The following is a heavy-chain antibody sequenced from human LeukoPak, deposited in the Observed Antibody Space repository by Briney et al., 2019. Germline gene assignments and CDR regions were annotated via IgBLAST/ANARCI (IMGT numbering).Heavy chain of an antibody. V-gene: IGHV4-39*01. J-gene: IGHJ5*02. CDR2: VFSSGST. CDR1: GVTISSRNYY. D-gene: IGHD2-15*01. Sequence: PSEILSLTCTVSGVTISSRNYYWAWIRQPPGKGLEWIGSVFSSGSTYYRPSLRSRVSISVDASKNQISLTLNSVTAADTAMYYCARHCLALYNWFDPWGQGTLVTVSS. CDR3: ARHCLALYNWFDP.